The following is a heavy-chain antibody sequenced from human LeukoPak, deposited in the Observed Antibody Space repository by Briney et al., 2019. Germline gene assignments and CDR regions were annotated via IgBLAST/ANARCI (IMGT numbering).Heavy chain of an antibody. CDR3: TTGSLGRRAFDI. D-gene: IGHD1-26*01. V-gene: IGHV3-15*01. CDR2: IKSKTDSGTT. J-gene: IGHJ3*02. Sequence: GGSLRLSCAASGLTFSNAWMSWVRQAPGKGLEWVGRIKSKTDSGTTDYAAPVKGRFTISRDDSKNTLYLQMNSLKTEDTAVYYCTTGSLGRRAFDIWGQGTMVTVSS. CDR1: GLTFSNAW.